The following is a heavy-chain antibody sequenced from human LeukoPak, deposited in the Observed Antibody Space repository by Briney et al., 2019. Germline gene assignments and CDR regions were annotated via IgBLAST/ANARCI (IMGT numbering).Heavy chain of an antibody. J-gene: IGHJ6*02. CDR2: IYHSGST. Sequence: ASQTLSLTCAVSVGSISGGGYSRSWIRQPPGKGLEWIGYIYHSGSTYYNPSLKSRVTISVDTSNNQFSLKLSSVTAADTAVYHCARGGDCYYYGMDVWGQGTTVTVSS. V-gene: IGHV4-30-2*01. CDR3: ARGGDCYYYGMDV. CDR1: VGSISGGGYS.